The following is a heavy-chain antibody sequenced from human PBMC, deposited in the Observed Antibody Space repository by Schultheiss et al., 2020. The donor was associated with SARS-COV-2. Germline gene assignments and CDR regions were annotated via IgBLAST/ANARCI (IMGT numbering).Heavy chain of an antibody. J-gene: IGHJ4*02. CDR3: AKNFLGNGDY. CDR2: INPNSGGT. V-gene: IGHV1-2*02. CDR1: GYTFTSYG. D-gene: IGHD2-8*01. Sequence: ASVKVSCKASGYTFTSYGISWVRQAPGQGLEWMRWINPNSGGTNYAQKFQGRVTMTRDTSTSTVYMELSSLRSEDTAVYYCAKNFLGNGDYWGQGTLVTVSS.